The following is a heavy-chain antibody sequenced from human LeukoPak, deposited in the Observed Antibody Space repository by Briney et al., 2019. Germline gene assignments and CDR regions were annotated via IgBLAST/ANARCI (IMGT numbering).Heavy chain of an antibody. CDR2: IWYDGSNK. Sequence: GGSLRLSCAASGFTFSSYGMHWVRQAPGKGLEWVAVIWYDGSNKYYADSVKGRFTISRDNSKNTLYLQMNSLRAEDTAVYYCARGMLQRQSLDYWGQGTLVTVSS. J-gene: IGHJ4*02. CDR1: GFTFSSYG. D-gene: IGHD2-15*01. V-gene: IGHV3-33*01. CDR3: ARGMLQRQSLDY.